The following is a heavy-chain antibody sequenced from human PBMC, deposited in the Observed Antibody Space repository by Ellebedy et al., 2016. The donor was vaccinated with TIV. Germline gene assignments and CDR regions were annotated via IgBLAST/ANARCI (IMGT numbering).Heavy chain of an antibody. CDR3: ARGTRTKRYYYFDL. CDR1: GYTFATFG. CDR2: IVAGSYGRGT. V-gene: IGHV1-18*04. J-gene: IGHJ2*01. Sequence: AASVKVSCKASGYTFATFGTSWVRHAPGQRLVWVGYIVAGSYGRGTNYARKHQRRVTFRTDTSTNTAYMELRGLRSEDTAVYYCARGTRTKRYYYFDLWGRGTLITVSS. D-gene: IGHD3-10*01.